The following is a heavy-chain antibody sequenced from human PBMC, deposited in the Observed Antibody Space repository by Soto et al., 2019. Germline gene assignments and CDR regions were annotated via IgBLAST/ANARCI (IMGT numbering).Heavy chain of an antibody. J-gene: IGHJ5*02. Sequence: QVQLQESGPGLVKPSGTLFLTCAVSGASISGSNWWTWVRQPPGKGLEWIGEIWHSGTSNYNPSLESRVSISVDKSKNQFSLKLTSVTAADTAVYYCARGRKANYYHSGIYFKTDWFDPWGQGALVTVST. V-gene: IGHV4-4*02. CDR3: ARGRKANYYHSGIYFKTDWFDP. CDR2: IWHSGTS. CDR1: GASISGSNW. D-gene: IGHD3-10*01.